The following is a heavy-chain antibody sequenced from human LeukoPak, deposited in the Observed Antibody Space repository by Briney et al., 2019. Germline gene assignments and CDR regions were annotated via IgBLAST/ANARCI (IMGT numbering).Heavy chain of an antibody. J-gene: IGHJ4*02. V-gene: IGHV4-61*02. CDR1: DGSISSGSYY. Sequence: SETLSLTCTVSDGSISSGSYYWSWIRQPAGKGLEWIGRIHTSGSTSHNPPLKSRVTISVDASKNQFSLKLSSVTAADTAVYYCARDGAYSGSYLDFDCWGQGTLVTVPS. D-gene: IGHD1-26*01. CDR2: IHTSGST. CDR3: ARDGAYSGSYLDFDC.